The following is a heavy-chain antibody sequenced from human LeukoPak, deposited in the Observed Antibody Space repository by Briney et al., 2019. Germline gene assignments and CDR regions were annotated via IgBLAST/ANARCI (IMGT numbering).Heavy chain of an antibody. CDR3: VRDGGSGIDY. D-gene: IGHD3-10*01. Sequence: GTSLRLSCAASGFTLTSYVMNWVRQAPDKGLEWVALISYDGITKYYADSVKGRFTISRDTSKNTLYLQVSSLRAEDTAVYYCVRDGGSGIDYWGQGTLVTVSS. J-gene: IGHJ4*02. CDR1: GFTLTSYV. CDR2: ISYDGITK. V-gene: IGHV3-30-3*01.